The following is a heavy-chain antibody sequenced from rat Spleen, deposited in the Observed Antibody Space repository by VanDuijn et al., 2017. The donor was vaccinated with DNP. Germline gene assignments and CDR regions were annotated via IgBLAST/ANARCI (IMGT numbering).Heavy chain of an antibody. J-gene: IGHJ2*01. D-gene: IGHD1-4*01. Sequence: EVQLVESGGGLVQPGRSMKLSCAASGFTFSNYYMTWVRQAPAKGLEWVATISYNGGNTYYRDSVKGRFTISRDNAKSTLYLQMDSLRSEDTATYYGAGRPPPTRGPFDYWGQGVTVTVSS. CDR2: ISYNGGNT. CDR1: GFTFSNYY. V-gene: IGHV5-25*01. CDR3: AGRPPPTRGPFDY.